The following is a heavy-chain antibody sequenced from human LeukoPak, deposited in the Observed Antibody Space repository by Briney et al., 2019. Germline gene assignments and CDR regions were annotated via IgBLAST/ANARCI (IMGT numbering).Heavy chain of an antibody. CDR2: VYYSGST. CDR3: ARDFSFGGAFDI. CDR1: GGSISTYY. J-gene: IGHJ3*02. D-gene: IGHD3-10*01. V-gene: IGHV4-59*12. Sequence: SETLSLTCTVSGGSISTYYWNWIRQPPGKGLEWIGYVYYSGSTNYNPSLKSRVTISIDTSKNQFSLKLSSVTAADTAVYYCARDFSFGGAFDIWGQGTMVTVSS.